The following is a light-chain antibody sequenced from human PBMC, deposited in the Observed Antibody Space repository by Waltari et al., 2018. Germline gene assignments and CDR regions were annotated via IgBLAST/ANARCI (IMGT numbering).Light chain of an antibody. Sequence: QSVLTQPPSASGTPGQRVTISCSGGATNIGVNFVYWYRQLPGTAPKLLLYKNEPRPSWDPVRISGSNSGTSASLVISGLRSEDEADYYCAAWDDRLYTVMFGGGTKLTVL. CDR2: KNE. CDR1: ATNIGVNF. CDR3: AAWDDRLYTVM. J-gene: IGLJ3*02. V-gene: IGLV1-47*01.